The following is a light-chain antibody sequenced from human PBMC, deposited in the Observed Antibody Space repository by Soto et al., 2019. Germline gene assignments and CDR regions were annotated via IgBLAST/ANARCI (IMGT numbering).Light chain of an antibody. CDR2: SNN. Sequence: QSVLTQPPSASGTPGQRVTISCSGSNSNIGSNTVNWYQQLPGTAPKLLIYSNNQRPSGVPGRFSDSKSGTSASLAISGLQSEDEADYYRASWDDSLNGVVFGGGTKLTVL. J-gene: IGLJ2*01. V-gene: IGLV1-44*01. CDR3: ASWDDSLNGVV. CDR1: NSNIGSNT.